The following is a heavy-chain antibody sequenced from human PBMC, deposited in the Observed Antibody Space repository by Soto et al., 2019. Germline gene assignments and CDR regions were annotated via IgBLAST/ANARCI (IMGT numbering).Heavy chain of an antibody. Sequence: ASVKVSCKASGGTFSSYAISWVRQAPGQGLEWMGGIIPIFGTANYAQKFQGRVTITADESTSTAYMELSSLRSEDTAVYYCARVEVVVVAATRYYYYYGMDVWGQGTTATVSS. CDR3: ARVEVVVVAATRYYYYYGMDV. CDR2: IIPIFGTA. D-gene: IGHD2-15*01. J-gene: IGHJ6*02. CDR1: GGTFSSYA. V-gene: IGHV1-69*13.